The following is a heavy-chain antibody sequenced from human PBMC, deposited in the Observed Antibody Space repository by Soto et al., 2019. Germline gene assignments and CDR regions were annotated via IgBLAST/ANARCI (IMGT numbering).Heavy chain of an antibody. CDR2: ISYDGSNK. CDR1: GFTFSSLG. J-gene: IGHJ6*02. Sequence: GGSLRLSCAASGFTFSSLGMHRVRQAPGKGLEWVAVISYDGSNKYYADSVKGRFTISRDNSKNTLYLQMNSLRAEDTAVYYCAKDVLRFLEWLAFYGMDVWGQGTTVTVSS. V-gene: IGHV3-30*18. CDR3: AKDVLRFLEWLAFYGMDV. D-gene: IGHD3-3*01.